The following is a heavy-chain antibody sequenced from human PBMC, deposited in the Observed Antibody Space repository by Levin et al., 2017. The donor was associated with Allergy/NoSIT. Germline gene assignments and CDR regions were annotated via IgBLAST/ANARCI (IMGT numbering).Heavy chain of an antibody. D-gene: IGHD2-15*01. CDR3: AKDAGGYCSGGSCYEYYFDY. V-gene: IGHV3-23*01. CDR1: GFTFSSYA. Sequence: GESLKISCAASGFTFSSYAMSWVRQAPGKGLEWVSAISGSGGSTYYADSVKGRFTISRDNSKNTLYLQMNSLRAEDTAVYYCAKDAGGYCSGGSCYEYYFDYWGQGTLVTVSS. J-gene: IGHJ4*02. CDR2: ISGSGGST.